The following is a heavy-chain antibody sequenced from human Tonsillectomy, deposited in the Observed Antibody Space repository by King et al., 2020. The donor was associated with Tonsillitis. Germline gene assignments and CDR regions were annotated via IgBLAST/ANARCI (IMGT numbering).Heavy chain of an antibody. CDR1: GGSISSSSYY. J-gene: IGHJ5*02. CDR2: LYYSGST. V-gene: IGHV4-39*07. D-gene: IGHD4-11*01. CDR3: ASQTTVITFGESWFDP. Sequence: QLQESGPRLVKPSETLSLTCTVSGGSISSSSYYWGWIRQPPGKGLEWIGSLYYSGSTYYNPSLKSRVTISVDTSKNQFSLKLSSVTAADTAVYYCASQTTVITFGESWFDPWGQGTLVTVSS.